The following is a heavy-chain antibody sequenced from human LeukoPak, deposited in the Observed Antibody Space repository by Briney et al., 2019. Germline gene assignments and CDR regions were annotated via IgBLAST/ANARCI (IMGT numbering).Heavy chain of an antibody. V-gene: IGHV5-51*01. D-gene: IGHD6-19*01. J-gene: IGHJ3*02. CDR2: NYTGDSDT. Sequence: GSSPKISSKGSGYSSTSYWIGWVLQMPGKGLEWWVVNYTGDSDTRYSPSLQGQVTISADKSISTAYLQWSSLKASDTAMYYCARHVDSSGWILIDAFDIWGQGTMVTVSS. CDR1: GYSSTSYW. CDR3: ARHVDSSGWILIDAFDI.